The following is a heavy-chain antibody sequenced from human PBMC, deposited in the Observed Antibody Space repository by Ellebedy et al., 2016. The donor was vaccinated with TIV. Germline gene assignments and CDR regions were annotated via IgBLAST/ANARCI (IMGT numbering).Heavy chain of an antibody. D-gene: IGHD6-13*01. CDR2: ISYTGNT. V-gene: IGHV4-59*01. CDR1: GGSISSYS. CDR3: ARVGQELVREYGMDDVFDI. Sequence: MPSETLSLTCTVSGGSISSYSWSWIRQPPGKGLEWIGYISYTGNTNYNPSLKSRVTVSVDKSKNQFSLKVNSVTAADTAGYYCARVGQELVREYGMDDVFDIWGQGTMVTVSS. J-gene: IGHJ3*02.